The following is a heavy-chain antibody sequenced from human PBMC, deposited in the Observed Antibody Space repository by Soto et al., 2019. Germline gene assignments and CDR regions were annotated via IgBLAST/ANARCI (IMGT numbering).Heavy chain of an antibody. Sequence: SETLSLTCAVSGGSISSSIWWSWFRQPPGKGLEWIGVIYHTGSTNYNPSLKSRVTVSLDKSKNQFSLKLSSVTAADTAVYYCARGVLIAAAGGFDYWGQGTLVTVSS. CDR1: GGSISSSIW. J-gene: IGHJ4*02. CDR3: ARGVLIAAAGGFDY. V-gene: IGHV4-4*02. CDR2: IYHTGST. D-gene: IGHD6-13*01.